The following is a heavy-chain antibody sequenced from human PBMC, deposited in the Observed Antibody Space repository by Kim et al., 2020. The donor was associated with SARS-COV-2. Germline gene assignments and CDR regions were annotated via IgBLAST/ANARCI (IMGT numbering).Heavy chain of an antibody. V-gene: IGHV3-30-3*01. CDR3: ARDWGSGWGE. CDR2: SNK. D-gene: IGHD6-19*01. J-gene: IGHJ4*02. Sequence: SNKYYADSVQGRFTISRDNSKNTLYLQMNSLRAEDTAVYYCARDWGSGWGEWGQGTLVTVSS.